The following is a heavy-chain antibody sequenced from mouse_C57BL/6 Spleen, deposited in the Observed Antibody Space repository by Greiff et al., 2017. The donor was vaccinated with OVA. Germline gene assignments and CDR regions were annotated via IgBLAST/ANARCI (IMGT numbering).Heavy chain of an antibody. CDR3: AHYNNQDAY. Sequence: QVQLQQSGAELARPGASVKLSCKASGYTFTSYGISWVKQRPGQGLEWIGEIYPRSGNTYYNEKFKGKATLTADKSSSTAYMELRSLTSEDSAVYFCAHYNNQDAYWGQGTLVTVSA. V-gene: IGHV1-81*01. J-gene: IGHJ3*01. D-gene: IGHD2-5*01. CDR2: IYPRSGNT. CDR1: GYTFTSYG.